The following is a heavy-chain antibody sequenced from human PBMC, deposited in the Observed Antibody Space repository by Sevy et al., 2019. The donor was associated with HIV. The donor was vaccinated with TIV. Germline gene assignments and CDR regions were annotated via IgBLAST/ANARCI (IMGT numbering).Heavy chain of an antibody. CDR3: ARDPMYYYDSSGYYNRGDDACDI. Sequence: ASVKVSCKASGYTFTGYYMHWVRQAPGQGLEWMGRINPNSGGTNYAQKFQGRVTMTRDTSISTAYMELSRLRSDDTAVYYCARDPMYYYDSSGYYNRGDDACDIWGQGTMVTVSS. V-gene: IGHV1-2*06. CDR1: GYTFTGYY. D-gene: IGHD3-22*01. CDR2: INPNSGGT. J-gene: IGHJ3*02.